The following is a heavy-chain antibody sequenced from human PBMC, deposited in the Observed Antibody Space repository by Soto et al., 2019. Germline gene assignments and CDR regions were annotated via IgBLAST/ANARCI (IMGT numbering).Heavy chain of an antibody. CDR3: ARWVSGSPDN. D-gene: IGHD1-26*01. Sequence: GGSLGLSCAASGFTLSDHYMDWVRQAPGKGLEWVGRTKNKANRYTTEYAASVNGRFTISRDDSKNSLYLQMNSLKTEDTAVYYCARWVSGSPDNWGQGTLVTVSS. CDR2: TKNKANRYTT. V-gene: IGHV3-72*01. CDR1: GFTLSDHY. J-gene: IGHJ4*02.